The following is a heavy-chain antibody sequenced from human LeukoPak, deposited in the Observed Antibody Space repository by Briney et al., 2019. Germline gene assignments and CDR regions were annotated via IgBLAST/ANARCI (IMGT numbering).Heavy chain of an antibody. V-gene: IGHV3-48*01. Sequence: GGSLRLSCAASGFTFSSYSMNWVRQAPGKGLEWVSYISSSSSTIYYADSVKGRFTISRDNAKNSLYLQMNSLRAEDTAVYYCARGGGYYDFWSGYYQDYYFDYWGQGTLVTVSS. CDR1: GFTFSSYS. J-gene: IGHJ4*02. CDR3: ARGGGYYDFWSGYYQDYYFDY. D-gene: IGHD3-3*01. CDR2: ISSSSSTI.